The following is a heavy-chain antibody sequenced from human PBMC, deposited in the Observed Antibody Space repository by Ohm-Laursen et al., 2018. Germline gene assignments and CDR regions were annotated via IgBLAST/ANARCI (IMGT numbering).Heavy chain of an antibody. CDR3: ARGKAADY. CDR2: IYYSGST. CDR1: GGSISSYY. J-gene: IGHJ4*02. V-gene: IGHV4-59*01. Sequence: TLSLTCTVSGGSISSYYWSWIRQPPGKGLEWIGYIYYSGSTNYNPSLKSRVTISVETSTNQFSLNLSSVTAADTAVYYCARGKAADYWGQGTLVTVSS. D-gene: IGHD6-25*01.